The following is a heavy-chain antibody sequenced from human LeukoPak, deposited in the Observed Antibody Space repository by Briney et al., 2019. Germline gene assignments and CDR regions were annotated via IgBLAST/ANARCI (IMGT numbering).Heavy chain of an antibody. V-gene: IGHV5-51*01. CDR1: GYIFTNYW. Sequence: GESLKISCKGSGYIFTNYWIAWVRQMPGKGLEWMAIISPGDSDPRYSPSFQGQVTVSGDKSISTAYLQWSSLKASDTAMYYCARRFCSGGTCYYFDSWGQGTLVTVSS. CDR2: ISPGDSDP. CDR3: ARRFCSGGTCYYFDS. J-gene: IGHJ4*02. D-gene: IGHD2-15*01.